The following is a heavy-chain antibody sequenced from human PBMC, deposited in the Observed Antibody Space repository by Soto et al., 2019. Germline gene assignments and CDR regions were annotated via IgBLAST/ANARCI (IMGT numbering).Heavy chain of an antibody. V-gene: IGHV1-69*01. Sequence: QVQLVQSGAEVKKPGSSVKVSCKASGGTFRSYSINWVRQAPGQGLEWMGEIIPIFGTANYAQKFQGRVTITADESTRTAYMELSSLRSEDTAVYYCARDGGRHSGGSDYWGPGTVVTVSS. D-gene: IGHD1-26*01. J-gene: IGHJ4*02. CDR3: ARDGGRHSGGSDY. CDR1: GGTFRSYS. CDR2: IIPIFGTA.